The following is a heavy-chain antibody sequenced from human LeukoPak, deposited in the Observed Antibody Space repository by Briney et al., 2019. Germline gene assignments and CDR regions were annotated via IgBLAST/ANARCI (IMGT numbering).Heavy chain of an antibody. V-gene: IGHV3-30-3*01. J-gene: IGHJ4*02. D-gene: IGHD4-17*01. Sequence: GGSLRLSCAASGFTFSSHAMHWVRQAPGKGLEWVAVISYDGSNKYYADSVKGRFTISRDNSKNTLYLQMNSLRAEDTAVYYCARSRTTVTPMDYWGQGTLVTVSS. CDR2: ISYDGSNK. CDR1: GFTFSSHA. CDR3: ARSRTTVTPMDY.